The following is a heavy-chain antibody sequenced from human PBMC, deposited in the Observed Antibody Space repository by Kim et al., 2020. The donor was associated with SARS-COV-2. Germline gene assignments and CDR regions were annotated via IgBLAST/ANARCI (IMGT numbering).Heavy chain of an antibody. V-gene: IGHV5-51*01. CDR1: GYSFTSYW. CDR2: IYPGDSDT. CDR3: ARHLRMTTVVTPMVY. J-gene: IGHJ4*02. Sequence: GESLKISCKGSGYSFTSYWIGWVRQMPGKGLEWMGIIYPGDSDTRYSPSFQGQVTISADKTISTAYLQWSSLKASDTAMYYCARHLRMTTVVTPMVYWGQGTLVTVSS. D-gene: IGHD4-17*01.